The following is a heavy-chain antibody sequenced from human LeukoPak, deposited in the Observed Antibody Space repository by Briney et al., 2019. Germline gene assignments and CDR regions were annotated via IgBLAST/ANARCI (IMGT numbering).Heavy chain of an antibody. J-gene: IGHJ4*02. CDR1: GFTVRTYW. CDR3: TTIRPDY. CDR2: IKTDESDT. V-gene: IGHV3-74*01. Sequence: GGSLRLSCAPSGFTVRTYWMDCVRHAPGKGLVWVSRIKTDESDTDYADSVKGRFSPARDNAKNALSLEMNSLRAEDMAVYFCTTIRPDYWGQGTLVTVSS. D-gene: IGHD5-12*01.